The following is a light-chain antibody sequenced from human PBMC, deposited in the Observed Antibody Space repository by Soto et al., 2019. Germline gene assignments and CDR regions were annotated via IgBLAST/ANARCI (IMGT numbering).Light chain of an antibody. J-gene: IGLJ3*02. CDR1: SGSVSTSYY. Sequence: QTVVTQEPSFSVSPGRTVTLTCGLSSGSVSTSYYPSWYQQTPGQAPRTLIYSTNTRSSGVPDRFSGSILGNKAALTITGAQADDESDYYCVLYMGSGLWVFCGGTKLTVL. CDR3: VLYMGSGLWV. V-gene: IGLV8-61*01. CDR2: STN.